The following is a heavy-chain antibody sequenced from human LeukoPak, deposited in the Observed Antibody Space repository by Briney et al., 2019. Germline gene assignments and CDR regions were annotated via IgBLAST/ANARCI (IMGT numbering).Heavy chain of an antibody. Sequence: SETLSLTCAVYGGSFSGYYWSWIRQPPGKGLEWIGEINHSGSTNYNPSLKSRVTISVDTSKNQFSLKLSSVTAADTAVYYCARGSNDYLTYNWFDHWGQGTLVTVSS. CDR1: GGSFSGYY. J-gene: IGHJ5*02. V-gene: IGHV4-34*01. D-gene: IGHD2/OR15-2a*01. CDR2: INHSGST. CDR3: ARGSNDYLTYNWFDH.